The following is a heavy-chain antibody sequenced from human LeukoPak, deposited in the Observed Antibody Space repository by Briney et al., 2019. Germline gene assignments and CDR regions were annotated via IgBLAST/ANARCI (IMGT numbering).Heavy chain of an antibody. V-gene: IGHV4-59*02. CDR1: GDSVSRYF. D-gene: IGHD2-8*01. CDR3: ARGGGCTTTSCDFDW. CDR2: IHHSGTT. Sequence: SETLSLTCTASGDSVSRYFWNWIRQPPGKGLEWIGYIHHSGTTNYNPSLKSRVAISVDTSKNQFSLKLSSVTAADTAVYFCARGGGCTTTSCDFDWWGQGTQVTVSS. J-gene: IGHJ4*02.